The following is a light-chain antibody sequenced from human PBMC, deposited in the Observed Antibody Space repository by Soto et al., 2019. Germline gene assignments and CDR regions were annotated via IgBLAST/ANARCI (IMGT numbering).Light chain of an antibody. J-gene: IGKJ1*01. CDR3: KQYERYST. V-gene: IGKV1-5*03. Sequence: DYQVPKSPSTMSASVGDSFPITGRASPNIYTWLAWYQQKPGIDPKLLIHKASTLESGVPSRFSGSGYGTEFTLTISGLQPEDSATYYCKQYERYSTVGHGNKVAIK. CDR1: PNIYTW. CDR2: KAS.